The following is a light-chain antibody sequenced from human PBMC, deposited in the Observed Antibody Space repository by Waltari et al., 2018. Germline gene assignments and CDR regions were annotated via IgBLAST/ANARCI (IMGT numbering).Light chain of an antibody. CDR1: QGIGSY. J-gene: IGKJ4*01. V-gene: IGKV1-9*01. CDR2: AAS. CDR3: QQRSDWLLT. Sequence: IQLTQSPSSLSPSVGDRVTITRRASQGIGSYLAWYQQKPGKGPNLLIYAASTLQSGVPSRFSGSGSGTDFILTISNLQPEDFAVYYCQQRSDWLLTFGGGTKVEIK.